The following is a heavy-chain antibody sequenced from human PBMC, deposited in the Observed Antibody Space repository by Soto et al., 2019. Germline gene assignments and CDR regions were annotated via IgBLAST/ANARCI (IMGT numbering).Heavy chain of an antibody. D-gene: IGHD3-9*01. CDR3: LFRQPTAYDSAARSRHSGRTTLGSRHS. V-gene: IGHV2-5*02. CDR2: IYWDDDK. J-gene: IGHJ5*01. Sequence: PTRTVTVKISGVAVSIKRQGLGWIRQPPGKALEWLALIYWDDDKRYSPSLKSRLPITKDTSKNQVVLTMTNVDPEDTATYFFLFRQPTAYDSAARSRHSGRTTLGSRHS. CDR1: GVAVSIKRQG.